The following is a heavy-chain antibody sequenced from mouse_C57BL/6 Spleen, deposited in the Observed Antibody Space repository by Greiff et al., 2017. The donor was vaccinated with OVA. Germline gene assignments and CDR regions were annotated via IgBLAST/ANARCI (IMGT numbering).Heavy chain of an antibody. CDR3: AREWYDYFDY. CDR2: INPITGGT. J-gene: IGHJ2*01. Sequence: VQLQQSGPELVKPGASVKISCKASGYSFTGYYMNWVTQSPEKSLEWIGEINPITGGTTYNQKFKAKATLTVDKSSSTAYMQLKSLTSEDSAVYYCAREWYDYFDYWGQGTTLTVSS. V-gene: IGHV1-42*01. D-gene: IGHD1-3*01. CDR1: GYSFTGYY.